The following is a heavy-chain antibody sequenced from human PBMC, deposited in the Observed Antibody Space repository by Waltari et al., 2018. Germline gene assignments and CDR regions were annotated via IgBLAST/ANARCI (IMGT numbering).Heavy chain of an antibody. CDR2: TRNKENSYST. CDR1: GLPLSNHY. Sequence: EVQVVASGGDLVKPGGSLRLSCAGLGLPLSNHYLDWVRQAPGKGLEWLGLTRNKENSYSTVYAASVKGRFTISRDDSKNLAYLQMNSLGIDDTAIYYCVRSYTASPMDVWGQGTTVTVSS. CDR3: VRSYTASPMDV. J-gene: IGHJ6*02. V-gene: IGHV3-72*01. D-gene: IGHD2-2*02.